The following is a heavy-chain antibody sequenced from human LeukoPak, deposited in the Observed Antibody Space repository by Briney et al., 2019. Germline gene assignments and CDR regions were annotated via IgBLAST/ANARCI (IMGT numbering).Heavy chain of an antibody. D-gene: IGHD2-21*01. CDR3: TRDLYYADGCYCSHN. CDR2: IFHRGHT. CDR1: GYSMSSGYY. Sequence: SETLSLTCAVSGYSMSSGYYWGWIRQPPGKRLEWIGDIFHRGHTYYNPSLQSRVTLSTDTSRNQFSLKLNSMTAADTAVYYCTRDLYYADGCYCSHNWGQRTLVTVSS. J-gene: IGHJ4*02. V-gene: IGHV4-38-2*02.